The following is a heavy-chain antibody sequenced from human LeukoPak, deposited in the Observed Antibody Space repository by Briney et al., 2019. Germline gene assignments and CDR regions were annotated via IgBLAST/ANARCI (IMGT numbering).Heavy chain of an antibody. Sequence: SETLSLTCAVYDGFCDDYYCSWLRQPPGKGLEWLGEIHPSGIFYYNSSLLSRVTISIDTSKSQFSLRLTSVTAADTAFYYCARGRDRSKAGDHWGQGSLVTVSS. CDR1: DGFCDDYY. CDR3: ARGRDRSKAGDH. CDR2: IHPSGIF. J-gene: IGHJ4*02. V-gene: IGHV4-34*01. D-gene: IGHD5-24*01.